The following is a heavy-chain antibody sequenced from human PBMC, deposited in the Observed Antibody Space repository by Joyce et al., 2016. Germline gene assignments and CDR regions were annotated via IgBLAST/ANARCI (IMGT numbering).Heavy chain of an antibody. D-gene: IGHD3-9*01. Sequence: QVQLQESGPGLVKPSQTLSLTCSVSGGSISDAIYYWSWIRQPPGKGLEWVGYINYSGGSYYNASLKSRVTISADMSKNQFSLNLSSVTAADTAVYFCAREIDVLTGYFDYWGQGILVTVAS. CDR3: AREIDVLTGYFDY. CDR1: GGSISDAIYY. V-gene: IGHV4-30-4*01. CDR2: INYSGGS. J-gene: IGHJ4*02.